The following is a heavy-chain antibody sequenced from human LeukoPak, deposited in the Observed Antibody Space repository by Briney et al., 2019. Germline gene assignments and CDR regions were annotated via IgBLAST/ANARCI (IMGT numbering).Heavy chain of an antibody. D-gene: IGHD1-1*01. CDR1: GGSFSGYY. CDR2: INHSGST. V-gene: IGHV4-34*01. Sequence: SETLSLTCAVYGGSFSGYYWSWIRQPPGKGLEWIGEINHSGSTNYNPSLKSRVTISVDTSKNQFSLKLSSVTAADTAVYYCARDAGHQLSRRNYYAMDVWGQGTTVTVSS. J-gene: IGHJ6*02. CDR3: ARDAGHQLSRRNYYAMDV.